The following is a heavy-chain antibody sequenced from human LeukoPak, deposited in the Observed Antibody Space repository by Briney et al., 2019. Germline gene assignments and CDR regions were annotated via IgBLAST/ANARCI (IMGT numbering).Heavy chain of an antibody. CDR2: ISSSGSTI. D-gene: IGHD2-2*01. Sequence: PGGSLRLSCAASGFTFSSYEMNWVRQAPGKGRGWVSCISSSGSTIYYADSVKGRFTISRDNAKNSLYLQMNSLRAEDTAFYYCASEGYCSSTSCYDYWGQGTLVTVSS. J-gene: IGHJ4*02. V-gene: IGHV3-48*03. CDR3: ASEGYCSSTSCYDY. CDR1: GFTFSSYE.